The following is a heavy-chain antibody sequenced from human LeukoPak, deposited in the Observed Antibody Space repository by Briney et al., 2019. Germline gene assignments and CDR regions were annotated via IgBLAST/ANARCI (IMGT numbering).Heavy chain of an antibody. V-gene: IGHV3-7*02. CDR1: GFAFPNYA. CDR2: MKQDGSEK. J-gene: IGHJ5*02. D-gene: IGHD2-21*02. Sequence: GGYLRFSCAASGFAFPNYAMSWVRQAPGKGLEWVANMKQDGSEKYYVDSVKGRFTISRDNAKNSLYLQMNSLRAEDTAVYYCARGAYCGGDCYHPWGQGTLVTVSS. CDR3: ARGAYCGGDCYHP.